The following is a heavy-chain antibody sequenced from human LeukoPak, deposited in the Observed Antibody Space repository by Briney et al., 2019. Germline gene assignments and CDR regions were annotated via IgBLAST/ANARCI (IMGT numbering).Heavy chain of an antibody. J-gene: IGHJ4*02. V-gene: IGHV3-9*01. CDR1: GFMFGDYA. CDR3: AKDIGGVYDSSGYLDY. D-gene: IGHD3-22*01. CDR2: IHYNSGHS. Sequence: PGGSLRLSCAAPGFMFGDYAMHWARQAPGKGLEWVAGIHYNSGHSGYADSVKGRFTISRDNAKNSLYLQMNSLRAEDTALYYCAKDIGGVYDSSGYLDYWGQGTLVTVSS.